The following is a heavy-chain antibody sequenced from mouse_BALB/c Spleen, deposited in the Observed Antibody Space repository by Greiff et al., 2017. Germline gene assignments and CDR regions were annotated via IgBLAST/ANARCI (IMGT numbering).Heavy chain of an antibody. CDR2: ISDGGSYT. D-gene: IGHD2-1*01. J-gene: IGHJ3*01. V-gene: IGHV5-4*02. Sequence: EVKLVESGGGLVKPGGSLKLSCAASGFTFSDYYMYWVRQTPEKRLEWVATISDGGSYTYYPDSVKGRFTISRDNAKNNLYLQMSSLKSEDTAMYYCARDPYGNYVAWFAYWGQGTLVTVSA. CDR3: ARDPYGNYVAWFAY. CDR1: GFTFSDYY.